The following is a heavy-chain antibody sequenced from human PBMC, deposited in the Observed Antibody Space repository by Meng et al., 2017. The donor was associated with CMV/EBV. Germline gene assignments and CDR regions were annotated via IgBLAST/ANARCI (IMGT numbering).Heavy chain of an antibody. Sequence: ASVKVSCKASGYTFTSYGISWVRQAPGQGLEWMGWISAYNGNTNYAQKLRGRVTMTTDTSTSTAYMELRSLRSDDTAVYYCARDGYCSSTSCPAGNAFDIWGQGTMVTVSS. J-gene: IGHJ3*02. CDR2: ISAYNGNT. D-gene: IGHD2-2*03. CDR3: ARDGYCSSTSCPAGNAFDI. V-gene: IGHV1-18*01. CDR1: GYTFTSYG.